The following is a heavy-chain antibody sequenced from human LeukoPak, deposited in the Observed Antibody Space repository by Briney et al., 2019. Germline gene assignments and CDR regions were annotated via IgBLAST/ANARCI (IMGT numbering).Heavy chain of an antibody. CDR2: INHSGST. D-gene: IGHD3-3*01. CDR3: ARSYYDFWSGYYTLYFDY. Sequence: SETLSLTCAVYGGSFSGYYWSWIRQPPGKGLEWIGEINHSGSTNYNPSLKSRVTISVDTSKNQVSLKLSSVTAADTAVYYCARSYYDFWSGYYTLYFDYWGQGTLVTVSS. V-gene: IGHV4-34*01. J-gene: IGHJ4*02. CDR1: GGSFSGYY.